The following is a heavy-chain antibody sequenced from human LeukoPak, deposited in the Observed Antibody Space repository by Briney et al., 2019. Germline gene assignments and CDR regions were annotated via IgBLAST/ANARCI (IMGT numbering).Heavy chain of an antibody. V-gene: IGHV1-8*01. CDR2: MNPNSGNT. Sequence: ASVKVSCKASGYTFTSYDINWVRQATGQGLEWMGWMNPNSGNTGYAQKFQGRVTMTRNTSISTAYMELSSLRSEDTAVYYCARGVKSHSKYRNPYYFDYWGQGTLVTVSS. CDR1: GYTFTSYD. D-gene: IGHD5-12*01. J-gene: IGHJ4*02. CDR3: ARGVKSHSKYRNPYYFDY.